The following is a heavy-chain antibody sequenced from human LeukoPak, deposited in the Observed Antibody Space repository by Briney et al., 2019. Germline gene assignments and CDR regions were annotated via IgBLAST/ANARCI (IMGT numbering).Heavy chain of an antibody. J-gene: IGHJ4*02. CDR2: IYYSGST. V-gene: IGHV4-39*07. CDR3: ARDQKLVLDY. Sequence: PSETLSLTCTVSGGSISSSSYYWGWIRQPPGEGLEWIGSIYYSGSTYYNPSLKSRVTISVDTSKNQFSLKLSSVTAADTAVYYCARDQKLVLDYWGQGTLVTVSS. CDR1: GGSISSSSYY. D-gene: IGHD6-13*01.